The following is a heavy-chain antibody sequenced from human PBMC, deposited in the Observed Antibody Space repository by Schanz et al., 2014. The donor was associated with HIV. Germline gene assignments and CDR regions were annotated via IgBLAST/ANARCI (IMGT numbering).Heavy chain of an antibody. CDR3: ARGRYFDWLSFGGGSSVYGLDV. J-gene: IGHJ6*02. V-gene: IGHV1-2*02. CDR2: VNPNSGDT. Sequence: QVPLVQSGAEVKKPGASVKVSCKASGYSFTGYYMHWVRQAPGQGLEWMGWVNPNSGDTNYAQKFQGRVNMTRDTSISTAYMQLSRLRSDDTAVYYCARGRYFDWLSFGGGSSVYGLDVWGQGTTVTVSS. CDR1: GYSFTGYY. D-gene: IGHD3-9*01.